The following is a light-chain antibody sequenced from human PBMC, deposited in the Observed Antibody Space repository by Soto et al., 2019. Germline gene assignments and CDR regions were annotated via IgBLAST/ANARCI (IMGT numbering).Light chain of an antibody. CDR1: QTVRNNY. V-gene: IGKV3-20*01. Sequence: EFVLTQSPGTLSLSPGERATLSCRASQTVRNNYLAWYQQKPGQAPRLLIYDASSRATGIPDRFSGSGSGTEFTLTISSLQSEDFAVYYCQQYNNWPRTFGQGTKVDNK. CDR3: QQYNNWPRT. CDR2: DAS. J-gene: IGKJ1*01.